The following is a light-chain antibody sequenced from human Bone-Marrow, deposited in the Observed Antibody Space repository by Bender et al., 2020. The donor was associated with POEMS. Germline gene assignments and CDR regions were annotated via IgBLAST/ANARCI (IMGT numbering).Light chain of an antibody. Sequence: QSVLTQPPSASGTPGQRVTISCSGSSSNIGTNPVNWYQQLPGTAPKLLRYINKQRPSGVPDRFSGSKSGTSASLAISGLQSEDEEDYYCAAWEDSLNGWVFGGGTKLTVL. J-gene: IGLJ3*02. CDR1: SSNIGTNP. CDR2: INK. V-gene: IGLV1-44*01. CDR3: AAWEDSLNGWV.